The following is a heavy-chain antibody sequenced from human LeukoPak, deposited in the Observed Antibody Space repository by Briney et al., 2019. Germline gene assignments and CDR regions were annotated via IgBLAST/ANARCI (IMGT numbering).Heavy chain of an antibody. CDR1: GFTFGNYA. CDR2: VSGSGTTT. Sequence: GGSLRLSCAASGFTFGNYAMSWVRQAPGKGLEWVSGVSGSGTTTYYADSVKGRFTISRDNSKNTLFLQMNSLRADDTAVYYCAKMSGDCTGTTCSSFDYWGQGTLVTVSS. CDR3: AKMSGDCTGTTCSSFDY. D-gene: IGHD2-2*03. J-gene: IGHJ4*02. V-gene: IGHV3-23*01.